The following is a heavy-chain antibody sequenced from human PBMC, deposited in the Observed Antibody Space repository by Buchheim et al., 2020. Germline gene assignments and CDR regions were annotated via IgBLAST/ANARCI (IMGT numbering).Heavy chain of an antibody. J-gene: IGHJ4*02. CDR3: ARSLVIANKPIDY. CDR2: ISYDGSNK. Sequence: QVQLVESGGGVVQPGRSLRLSCAASGFTFSSYAMHWVRQAPGKGLEWVAVISYDGSNKYYADSVKGRFTISRANSKNKLSLQMNSLRAEDTAVYYCARSLVIANKPIDYWGQGTL. D-gene: IGHD2-21*01. CDR1: GFTFSSYA. V-gene: IGHV3-30*04.